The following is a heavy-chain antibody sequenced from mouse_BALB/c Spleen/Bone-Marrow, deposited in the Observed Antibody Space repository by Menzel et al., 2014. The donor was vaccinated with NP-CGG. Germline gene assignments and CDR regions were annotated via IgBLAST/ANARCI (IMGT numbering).Heavy chain of an antibody. V-gene: IGHV14-3*02. J-gene: IGHJ3*01. CDR2: IDPANVNT. CDR3: AAYYYGRSSFAY. CDR1: DFNIKDAY. D-gene: IGHD1-1*01. Sequence: EVQRVESGAELVKPGASVKLSCTASDFNIKDAYMHWVKQRPEQGLEWIGRIDPANVNTKYDTKFQGKATITADTSSNTAYLLLSSLTSEDTAVYYCAAYYYGRSSFAYWGQGTLVTVSA.